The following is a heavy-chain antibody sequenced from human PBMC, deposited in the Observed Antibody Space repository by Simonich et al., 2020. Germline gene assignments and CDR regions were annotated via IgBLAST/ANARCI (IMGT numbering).Heavy chain of an antibody. CDR1: GGSISSSSYY. J-gene: IGHJ4*02. D-gene: IGHD6-6*01. Sequence: QLQLQESGPGLVKPSETLSLTCTVSGGSISSSSYYWGWFRQPPGKGLESIGSIYYRRTTYYHPAPKSRVTISVDTSKNQVSLKLSSVTAADTAGYYCARWAYSSSYFDYWGQGTLVTVSS. V-gene: IGHV4-39*01. CDR3: ARWAYSSSYFDY. CDR2: IYYRRTT.